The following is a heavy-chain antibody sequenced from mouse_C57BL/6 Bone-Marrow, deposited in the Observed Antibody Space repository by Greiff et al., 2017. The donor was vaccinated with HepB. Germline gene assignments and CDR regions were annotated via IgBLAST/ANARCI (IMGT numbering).Heavy chain of an antibody. Sequence: EVQLVESGPVLVKPGASVKMSCKASGYTFTDYYMNWVKQSHGKSLEWIGVINPYNGGTSYNQKFKGKATLTVDKSSSTAYMELNSLTSEDSAVYYCARKGYYYGPKWGQGTTLTVSS. V-gene: IGHV1-19*01. CDR1: GYTFTDYY. CDR2: INPYNGGT. CDR3: ARKGYYYGPK. D-gene: IGHD1-1*01. J-gene: IGHJ2*01.